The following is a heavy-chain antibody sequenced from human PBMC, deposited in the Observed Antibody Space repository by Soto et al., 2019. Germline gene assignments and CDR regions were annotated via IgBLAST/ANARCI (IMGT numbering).Heavy chain of an antibody. Sequence: GGSLRLSCAASGFTVSNSYMSWVRQAPGKGLEWVSAIYSGGSTYYADSVKGRFTISRDNAKNSLYLQMNSLRAEDTAVYYCARDSYDSSGYSTPFDYWGQGTLVTVSS. V-gene: IGHV3-66*01. CDR3: ARDSYDSSGYSTPFDY. J-gene: IGHJ4*02. CDR1: GFTVSNSY. D-gene: IGHD3-22*01. CDR2: IYSGGST.